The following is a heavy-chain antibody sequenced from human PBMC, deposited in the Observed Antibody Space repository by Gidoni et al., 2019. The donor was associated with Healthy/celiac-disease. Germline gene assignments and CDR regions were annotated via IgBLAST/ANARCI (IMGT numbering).Heavy chain of an antibody. CDR3: ARNSIVVVVQGWFDP. CDR2: IAYDGSNK. V-gene: IGHV3-30*04. CDR1: GFTFSSYA. J-gene: IGHJ5*02. D-gene: IGHD2-15*01. Sequence: QVQLVESGGGVVQPGRSLRLSCAASGFTFSSYAMHWVRQAPGKGLEWVAVIAYDGSNKYYADSVKGRFTISRDKSKNTLYLQMNSLRAEDTAVYYCARNSIVVVVQGWFDPWGQGTLVTVSS.